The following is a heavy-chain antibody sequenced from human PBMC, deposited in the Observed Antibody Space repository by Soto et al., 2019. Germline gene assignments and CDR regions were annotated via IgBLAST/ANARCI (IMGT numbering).Heavy chain of an antibody. J-gene: IGHJ6*03. V-gene: IGHV1-8*01. CDR3: ARGSPATVTTTYYYYYYMDV. Sequence: ASVKVSCKASGYTFTSYDINWVRQATGQGLEWMGWMNPNSGNTGYAQKFQGRVTMTRNTSISTAYMELSSLRSEDTAVYYCARGSPATVTTTYYYYYYMDVWGKGTTVTVSS. CDR1: GYTFTSYD. CDR2: MNPNSGNT. D-gene: IGHD4-17*01.